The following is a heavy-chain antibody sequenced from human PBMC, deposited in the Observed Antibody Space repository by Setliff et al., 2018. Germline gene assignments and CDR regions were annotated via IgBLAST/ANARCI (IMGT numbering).Heavy chain of an antibody. V-gene: IGHV4-61*09. CDR3: ARVSGFSYMDV. J-gene: IGHJ6*03. CDR2: IYTDGST. Sequence: TLSLTCTVSGGSLSSYNYWNWIRQPAGKGLEWIGQIYTDGSTNYNPSLKSRVTISVDKSKNQFSLKLSSVTAADTAVYYCARVSGFSYMDVWGKGTTVTVSS. CDR1: GGSLSSYNY. D-gene: IGHD3-3*01.